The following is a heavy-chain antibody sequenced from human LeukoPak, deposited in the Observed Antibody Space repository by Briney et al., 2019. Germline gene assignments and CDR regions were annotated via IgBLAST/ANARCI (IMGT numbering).Heavy chain of an antibody. Sequence: GGSLRLSCEASGFIFSNYWMSWVRQAPGKELEWVSAISGSGGSTYYADSVKGRFTISRDNSKNTLYLQMNSLRAEDTAVYYCAKAGNVLLSDYWGQGTLVTVSS. CDR1: GFIFSNYW. CDR3: AKAGNVLLSDY. CDR2: ISGSGGST. J-gene: IGHJ4*02. D-gene: IGHD3-10*01. V-gene: IGHV3-23*01.